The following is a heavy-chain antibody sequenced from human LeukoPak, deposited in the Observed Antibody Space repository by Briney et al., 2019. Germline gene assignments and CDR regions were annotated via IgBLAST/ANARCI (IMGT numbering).Heavy chain of an antibody. CDR2: INPNSGGT. V-gene: IGHV1-2*02. CDR1: GYTFTGYY. Sequence: ASVKVSCKASGYTFTGYYMHWVRQAPGQGLEWMGWINPNSGGTNYAQKFQGRVTMTRDTSISTAYMELSRLRSDDTAVYYCARDWGVAASYYYMDVWGKGTTVTISS. CDR3: ARDWGVAASYYYMDV. D-gene: IGHD3-10*01. J-gene: IGHJ6*03.